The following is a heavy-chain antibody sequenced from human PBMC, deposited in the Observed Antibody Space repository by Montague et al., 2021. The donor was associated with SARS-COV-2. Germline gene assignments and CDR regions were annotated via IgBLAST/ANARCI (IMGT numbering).Heavy chain of an antibody. CDR3: SRGGGMIRGVVDF. J-gene: IGHJ4*02. V-gene: IGHV3-20*01. CDR1: GFTFDTYG. Sequence: SLSLSCAASGFTFDTYGMSWVRQVPGKGLEWVSGISRSGDRTAYGDSVKGRFTISRDNAKNSLYLQMNSLRVEDTAFYHCSRGGGMIRGVVDFWGQGILVSVSS. D-gene: IGHD3-10*01. CDR2: ISRSGDRT.